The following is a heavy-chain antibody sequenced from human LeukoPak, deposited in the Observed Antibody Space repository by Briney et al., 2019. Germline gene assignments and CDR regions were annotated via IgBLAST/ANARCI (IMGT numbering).Heavy chain of an antibody. V-gene: IGHV4-34*01. CDR1: GGSFSGYY. Sequence: SETLSLTCAVYGGSFSGYYWSRIRQPPGKGLEWIGEINHSGSTNYNPSLKSRVTISVDTSKNQFSLKLSSVTAADTAVYYCARWVEEWLRYYMDVWGKGTTVTVSS. J-gene: IGHJ6*03. CDR3: ARWVEEWLRYYMDV. CDR2: INHSGST. D-gene: IGHD3-3*01.